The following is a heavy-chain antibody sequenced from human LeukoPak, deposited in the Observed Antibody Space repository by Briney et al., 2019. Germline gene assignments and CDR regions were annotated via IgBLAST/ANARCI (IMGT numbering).Heavy chain of an antibody. J-gene: IGHJ4*02. D-gene: IGHD4-17*01. CDR3: ARVSANDYGDSRHLDY. CDR1: GFTVGTNF. Sequence: PGGSLRLSCAASGFTVGTNFMSWVRQAPGKGLEWVSVLYSGGGTYYGDSVKGRFAISRDNSKNTLYLKMNSLRAEDTAVYYCARVSANDYGDSRHLDYWGQGTLVTVSS. V-gene: IGHV3-53*01. CDR2: LYSGGGT.